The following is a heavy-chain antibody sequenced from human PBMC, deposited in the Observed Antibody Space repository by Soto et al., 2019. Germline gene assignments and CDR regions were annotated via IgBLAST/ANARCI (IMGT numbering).Heavy chain of an antibody. CDR2: IIPIFGTA. CDR3: AREGDSGSHIGY. J-gene: IGHJ4*02. CDR1: GGTFSSYA. Sequence: QVQLGQSGAEVKKPGSSVKVSCKASGGTFSSYAISWVRRAPGQGLEWMGGIIPIFGTANYAQKFQGRVTITADESTSTAYMELSSLRSEATAVYYCAREGDSGSHIGYWGQGTLVTVSS. D-gene: IGHD3-22*01. V-gene: IGHV1-69*01.